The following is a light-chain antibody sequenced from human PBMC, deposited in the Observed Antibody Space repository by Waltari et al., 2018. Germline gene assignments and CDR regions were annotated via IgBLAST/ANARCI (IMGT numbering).Light chain of an antibody. CDR3: NSYTSSSSLI. CDR1: SSDVGAYNY. V-gene: IGLV2-14*03. Sequence: QSALTQPASVSGSPGQSISISCTGTSSDVGAYNYFSWYQQHPGKAPKLMIYDVTMRPSGVSNRFSGSKSGNTASLTISGLQAEDEADYYCNSYTSSSSLIFGGGTKLTVL. CDR2: DVT. J-gene: IGLJ2*01.